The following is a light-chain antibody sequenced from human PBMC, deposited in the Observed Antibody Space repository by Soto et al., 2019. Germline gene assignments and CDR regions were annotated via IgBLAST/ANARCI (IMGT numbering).Light chain of an antibody. V-gene: IGKV3-15*01. CDR3: QHYNNCPPLT. CDR2: GAS. J-gene: IGKJ4*01. Sequence: EIVMTQSPATLSVSPGERATLSCRASQSVSSNLAWYQQKPGQAPRLLIYGASTRATGIPARFSGSGSGTEFTLTISSLQSEDFAVYSCQHYNNCPPLTFGGVTKVEIK. CDR1: QSVSSN.